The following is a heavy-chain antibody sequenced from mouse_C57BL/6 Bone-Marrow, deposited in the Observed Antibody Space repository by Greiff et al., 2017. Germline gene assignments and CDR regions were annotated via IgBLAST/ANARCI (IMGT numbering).Heavy chain of an antibody. Sequence: VQLQQSGPELVKPGASVKISCKASGYAFSSSWMNWVKQRPGKGLEWIGRIYPGDGDTNYNGKFKGKATLTADKSSSTAYMQLSSLTSEDSAVYFCAREPIYYYGSSFWYFDVWGTGTTVTVSS. CDR3: AREPIYYYGSSFWYFDV. CDR2: IYPGDGDT. V-gene: IGHV1-82*01. CDR1: GYAFSSSW. D-gene: IGHD1-1*01. J-gene: IGHJ1*03.